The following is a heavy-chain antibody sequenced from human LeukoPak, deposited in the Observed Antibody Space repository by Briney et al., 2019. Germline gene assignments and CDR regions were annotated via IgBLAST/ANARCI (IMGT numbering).Heavy chain of an antibody. Sequence: MTSETLSLTCTVSGDSITSGDYYWSWTRQPPGKGLEWIGYIYFSGSTYYNPSLKNRLTISLDTSKNQFSLKLSSVTAADTAVYFCARALVVTALYFDYWGQGTLVTVSS. V-gene: IGHV4-30-4*01. CDR3: ARALVVTALYFDY. D-gene: IGHD2-21*02. CDR2: IYFSGST. CDR1: GDSITSGDYY. J-gene: IGHJ4*02.